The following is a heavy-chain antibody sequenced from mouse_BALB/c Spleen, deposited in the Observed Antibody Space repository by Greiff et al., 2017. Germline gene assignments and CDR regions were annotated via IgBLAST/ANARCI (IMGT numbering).Heavy chain of an antibody. Sequence: EVMLVESGAELVKPGASVKLSCTASGFNIKDTYMHWVKQRPEQGLEWIGRIDPANGNTKYDPKFQGKATITADTSSNTAYLQLSSLTSEDTAVYYCASSIYYYGSSYSSHYAMDYWGQGTSVTVSS. J-gene: IGHJ4*01. CDR1: GFNIKDTY. CDR2: IDPANGNT. CDR3: ASSIYYYGSSYSSHYAMDY. V-gene: IGHV14-3*02. D-gene: IGHD1-1*01.